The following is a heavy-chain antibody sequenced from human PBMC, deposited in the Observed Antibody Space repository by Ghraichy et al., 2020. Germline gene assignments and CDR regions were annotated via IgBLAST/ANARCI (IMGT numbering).Heavy chain of an antibody. CDR3: ARDFRGYCSSTSCYYFDY. CDR1: GYTFTSYG. CDR2: ISSYNGDT. V-gene: IGHV1-18*01. D-gene: IGHD2-2*01. J-gene: IGHJ4*02. Sequence: ASVKVSCKASGYTFTSYGISWVRQAPGQGLEWMGWISSYNGDTNYAQKLQGRVTMTTDTSTSTAYMELRSLRSDDTAVYYCARDFRGYCSSTSCYYFDYWGQGTLLTVSS.